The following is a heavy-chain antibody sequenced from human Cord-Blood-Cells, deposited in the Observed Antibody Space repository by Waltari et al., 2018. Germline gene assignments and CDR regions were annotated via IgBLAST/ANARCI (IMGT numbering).Heavy chain of an antibody. D-gene: IGHD7-27*01. CDR3: ARAGDAYFDL. Sequence: EVQLVESGGGLVQPGGSLRLSCLASGFTFSSDWMCWVRQAPGKGLEWVANIKQDGSEKYYVDSVKGRFTISRDNAKNSLYLQMNSLRAEDTAVYYCARAGDAYFDLWGRGTLVTVSS. V-gene: IGHV3-7*01. J-gene: IGHJ2*01. CDR1: GFTFSSDW. CDR2: IKQDGSEK.